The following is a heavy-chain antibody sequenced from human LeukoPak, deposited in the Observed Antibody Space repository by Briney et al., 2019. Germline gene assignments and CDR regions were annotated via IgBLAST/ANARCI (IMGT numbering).Heavy chain of an antibody. D-gene: IGHD1-14*01. V-gene: IGHV4-38-2*01. CDR3: ARPLTGDWYFDL. Sequence: SETLSLTCAVSGYSISSGYYWGWIRQPTGKGLEWIGSIHHSGSTYYNPSLKSRVTISVDTSKNKISLKLSSVTAADTAIYYCARPLTGDWYFDLWGRGTLVTVSS. CDR2: IHHSGST. CDR1: GYSISSGYY. J-gene: IGHJ2*01.